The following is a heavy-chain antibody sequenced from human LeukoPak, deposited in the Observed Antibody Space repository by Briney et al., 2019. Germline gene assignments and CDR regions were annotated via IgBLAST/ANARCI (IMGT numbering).Heavy chain of an antibody. CDR2: IGGRDDRT. CDR3: AKDPNPFYDFWSGYK. V-gene: IGHV3-23*01. D-gene: IGHD3-3*01. CDR1: GFTFTGHT. Sequence: GGSLRLSCAASGFTFTGHTMTWLRQAPGKGLEWVSIIGGRDDRTYYADSVRGRFTISRDNSKNTLYLQMNSLRGEDTAVYYCAKDPNPFYDFWSGYKWGQGTLVTVSS. J-gene: IGHJ4*02.